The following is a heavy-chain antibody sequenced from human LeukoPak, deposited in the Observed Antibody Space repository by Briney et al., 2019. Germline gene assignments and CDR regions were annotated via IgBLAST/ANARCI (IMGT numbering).Heavy chain of an antibody. V-gene: IGHV3-7*05. CDR1: GFSFSNHW. CDR2: IKQDGSDK. Sequence: GGSLRLSCTASGFSFSNHWMTWVRQAPGKGLEWVANIKQDGSDKNHVDSVKGRFTISRDNAKNTLYLQMNSLRAEDTALYYCARDGTFRLDYWGQGTLVSVSS. CDR3: ARDGTFRLDY. D-gene: IGHD1-26*01. J-gene: IGHJ4*02.